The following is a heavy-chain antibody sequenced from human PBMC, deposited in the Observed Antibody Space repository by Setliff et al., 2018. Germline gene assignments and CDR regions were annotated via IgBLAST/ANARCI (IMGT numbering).Heavy chain of an antibody. V-gene: IGHV3-49*04. CDR2: IRSKAYGGTT. CDR1: GFTFGGYA. J-gene: IGHJ4*02. Sequence: PGGSLRLSCTASGFTFGGYAMSWVRQAPGKGLEWVGFIRSKAYGGTTEYAASVKGRFTISRDDSKSIAYLQMDSLKTEDTAVYYCTRGPPAAAGTGFLKNWGQGTLVTVSS. CDR3: TRGPPAAAGTGFLKN. D-gene: IGHD6-13*01.